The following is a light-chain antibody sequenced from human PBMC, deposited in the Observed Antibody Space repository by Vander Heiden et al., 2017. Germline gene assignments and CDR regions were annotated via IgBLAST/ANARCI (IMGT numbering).Light chain of an antibody. J-gene: IGLJ3*02. V-gene: IGLV7-43*01. CDR1: TDTVSSSYY. Sequence: QPVVTQQPSSTVSSGGTVTPTSPSSTDTVSSSYYPCWFQQKPEQPPRALFYSTSKTHACTPGRFSGSLRKDETALTLAGVQTEDEAEYCCLLYNAGAQVFGGGTKLTVL. CDR3: LLYNAGAQV. CDR2: STS.